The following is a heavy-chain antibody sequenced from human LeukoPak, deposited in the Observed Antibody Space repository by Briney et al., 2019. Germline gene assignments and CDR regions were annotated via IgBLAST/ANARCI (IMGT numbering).Heavy chain of an antibody. D-gene: IGHD2-2*01. V-gene: IGHV3-48*02. Sequence: TGGSLRLSCAASRFTFSSFGMNWVRQAPGKGLEWVSYISGGSSGIYYADSVKGRFTISRDNAKNSLSLQMNSLRDEDTAVYYCARAIPGAMAFDVWGQGTMVTVPS. J-gene: IGHJ3*01. CDR3: ARAIPGAMAFDV. CDR1: RFTFSSFG. CDR2: ISGGSSGI.